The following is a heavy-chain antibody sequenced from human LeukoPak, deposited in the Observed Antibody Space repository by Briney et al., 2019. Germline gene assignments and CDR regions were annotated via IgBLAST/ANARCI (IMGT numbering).Heavy chain of an antibody. CDR3: ATYTQNFGAPGTDY. D-gene: IGHD3-10*01. Sequence: PGGSLRLSCAASGFTFSSYAMSWVRQAPGKGLGWVASIDKNGREKRYVASVEGRFTISRDNAANSVYLQMTSLGAEDTAVYYCATYTQNFGAPGTDYWGQGTLVTLSS. J-gene: IGHJ4*02. CDR2: IDKNGREK. CDR1: GFTFSSYA. V-gene: IGHV3-7*01.